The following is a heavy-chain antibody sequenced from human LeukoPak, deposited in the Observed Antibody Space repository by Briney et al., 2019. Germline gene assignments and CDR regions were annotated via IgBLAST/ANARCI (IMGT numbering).Heavy chain of an antibody. CDR3: ARWTRVTSSSLWYFDL. CDR1: GFTFSSYE. Sequence: GGSLRLSCAASGFTFSSYEMNWVRQAPGKGLDWVSYISNSGSSTYYADSVKGRFTISRDNAKNSLYLQMNSLRAEDTAVYYCARWTRVTSSSLWYFDLWGRGKLVTASS. V-gene: IGHV3-48*03. J-gene: IGHJ2*01. D-gene: IGHD6-6*01. CDR2: ISNSGSST.